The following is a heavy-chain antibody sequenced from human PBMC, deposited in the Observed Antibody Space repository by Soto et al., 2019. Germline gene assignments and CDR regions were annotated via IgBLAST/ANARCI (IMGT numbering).Heavy chain of an antibody. CDR3: AKDGHYYVRSGPSVTAVYGIDV. V-gene: IGHV3-30*18. Sequence: QVRLVESGGGVVQPGRSLRLSCAASGLTFRNYGFHWVRQAPGKGLEWVAVISFDGSNEYYVDSVKGRFTISRDDSKNTVYLQMNSLRPEDTALYYCAKDGHYYVRSGPSVTAVYGIDVWGQGTAVTVS. J-gene: IGHJ6*02. CDR2: ISFDGSNE. CDR1: GLTFRNYG. D-gene: IGHD3-22*01.